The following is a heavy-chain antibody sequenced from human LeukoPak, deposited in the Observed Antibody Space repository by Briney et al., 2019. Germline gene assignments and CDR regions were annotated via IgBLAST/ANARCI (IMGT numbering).Heavy chain of an antibody. D-gene: IGHD5-18*01. J-gene: IGHJ5*02. V-gene: IGHV1-69*13. Sequence: ASVKVSCKASGGTFNNYAISWVRQAPGQGLEWMGGIIHIFGTTNYAQKFQDRVTITADESTRTAWMELSSLTSEDTAVYYCAISSSGYTYGYASGWFDPWGQGTLVTVSS. CDR2: IIHIFGTT. CDR1: GGTFNNYA. CDR3: AISSSGYTYGYASGWFDP.